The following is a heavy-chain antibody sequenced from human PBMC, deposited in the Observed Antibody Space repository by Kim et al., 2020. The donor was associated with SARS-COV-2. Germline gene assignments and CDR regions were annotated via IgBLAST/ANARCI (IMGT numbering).Heavy chain of an antibody. V-gene: IGHV4-30-4*01. Sequence: SETLSLTCTVSGGSISSGDYYWSWIRQPPGKGLEWIGYIYYSGSTYYNPSLKSRVTISVDTSKNQFSLKLNSVTAADTAVYYCARAPKLLYSYGLNYFDYWGQGTLVTVSS. CDR2: IYYSGST. CDR1: GGSISSGDYY. D-gene: IGHD5-18*01. J-gene: IGHJ4*02. CDR3: ARAPKLLYSYGLNYFDY.